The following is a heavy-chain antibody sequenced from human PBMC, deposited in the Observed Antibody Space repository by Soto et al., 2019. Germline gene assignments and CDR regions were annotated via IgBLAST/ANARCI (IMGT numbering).Heavy chain of an antibody. J-gene: IGHJ6*02. D-gene: IGHD3-10*01. Sequence: QVQLVQSGAEVKKPGASVKVSCKASGFTFTDYYMHWVRQAPGQGLEWMGWLSCNSGGTSYAQRFQGYVTMTRDTSITTAYMELNRLKSDDTAVYYCARVHRRDHHYAMVVWGQGTTVIVSS. CDR1: GFTFTDYY. CDR2: LSCNSGGT. CDR3: ARVHRRDHHYAMVV. V-gene: IGHV1-2*04.